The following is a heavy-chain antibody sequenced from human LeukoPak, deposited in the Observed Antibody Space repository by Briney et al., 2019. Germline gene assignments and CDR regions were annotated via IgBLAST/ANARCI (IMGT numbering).Heavy chain of an antibody. V-gene: IGHV3-21*01. CDR2: ISSSSSYI. CDR1: GFTFSSYS. J-gene: IGHJ4*02. CDR3: ARVGYYYDSSGYYYYFDD. D-gene: IGHD3-22*01. Sequence: PGGSLRLSCAASGFTFSSYSMNWVRQAPGKGLEWVSSISSSSSYIYYADSVKGRFTISRDNAKNSLYLQMNSLRAEDTAVYYCARVGYYYDSSGYYYYFDDWGQGTLVTVSS.